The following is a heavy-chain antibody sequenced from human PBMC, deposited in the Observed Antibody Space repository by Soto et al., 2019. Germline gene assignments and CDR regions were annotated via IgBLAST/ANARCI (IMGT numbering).Heavy chain of an antibody. J-gene: IGHJ6*02. CDR1: GYTFTSYA. CDR2: INAGNGNT. V-gene: IGHV1-3*01. Sequence: ASVKVSCKASGYTFTSYAMHWVRQAPRQRLEWMGWINAGNGNTKYSQKFQGRVTITRDTSASTAYMELSSLRSEDTAVYYCARGVSSSSWYVCCYYYYGMDVWGQGTTGTVS. D-gene: IGHD6-13*01. CDR3: ARGVSSSSWYVCCYYYYGMDV.